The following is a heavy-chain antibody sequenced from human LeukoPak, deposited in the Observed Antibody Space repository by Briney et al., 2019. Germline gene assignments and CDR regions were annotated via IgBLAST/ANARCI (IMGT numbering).Heavy chain of an antibody. CDR3: ARGQYYGDITFPLHY. D-gene: IGHD4-17*01. Sequence: ASVKVSCKASGYTFINYYIHWVRQAPGQGLEWMGWINPNSGDTQYGQKFQGRVTMTRDTSISTASMELSRLRSDDTAVYYCARGQYYGDITFPLHYWGQGSLVTVSS. CDR1: GYTFINYY. J-gene: IGHJ4*02. CDR2: INPNSGDT. V-gene: IGHV1-2*02.